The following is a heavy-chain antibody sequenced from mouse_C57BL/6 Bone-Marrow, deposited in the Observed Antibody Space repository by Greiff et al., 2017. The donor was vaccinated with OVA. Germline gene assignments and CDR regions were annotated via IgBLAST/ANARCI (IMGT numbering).Heavy chain of an antibody. CDR3: ARGHLDLPVEYFDV. J-gene: IGHJ1*03. D-gene: IGHD2-1*01. Sequence: QVQLQQPGAELVRPGSSVKLSCKASGYTFTSYWMDWVKQRPGQGLEWIGNIYPSDSETHYNQKFKDKATLTVDKSSSTAYMQLSSLTSEDSAVYYCARGHLDLPVEYFDVWGTGTTVTVSS. CDR1: GYTFTSYW. V-gene: IGHV1-61*01. CDR2: IYPSDSET.